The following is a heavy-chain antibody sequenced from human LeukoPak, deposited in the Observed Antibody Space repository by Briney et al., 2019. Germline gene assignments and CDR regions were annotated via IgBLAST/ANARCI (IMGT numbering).Heavy chain of an antibody. J-gene: IGHJ4*02. CDR1: GYTLNELS. CDR2: FDRGDNET. V-gene: IGHV1-24*01. CDR3: AAGDPWELLDY. Sequence: ASVTVSCKCSGYTLNELSMYWVRQAPGKGLEWMGGFDRGDNETFYAQKFQGRVTITDDTSKDTAYMELSSLRSEDTAVYYCAAGDPWELLDYWGQGTLVTVSS. D-gene: IGHD1-26*01.